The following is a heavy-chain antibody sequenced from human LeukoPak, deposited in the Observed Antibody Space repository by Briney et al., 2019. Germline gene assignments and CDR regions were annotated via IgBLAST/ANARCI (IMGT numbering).Heavy chain of an antibody. CDR3: ARENYGDYPDAFDI. CDR2: IYYSGST. V-gene: IGHV4-30-4*01. Sequence: SQTLSLTCTVPGDSISSGDYYWSWIRQTPGKGLEWIGYIYYSGSTYYNPSLKSRVTISVDTSKNQFSLKLSSVTAADTAVYYCARENYGDYPDAFDIWGQGTMVTVSS. J-gene: IGHJ3*02. CDR1: GDSISSGDYY. D-gene: IGHD4-17*01.